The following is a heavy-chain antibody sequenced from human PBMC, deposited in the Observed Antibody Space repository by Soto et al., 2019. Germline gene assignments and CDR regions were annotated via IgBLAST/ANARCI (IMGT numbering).Heavy chain of an antibody. CDR1: GFTFSSYS. J-gene: IGHJ3*02. V-gene: IGHV3-21*01. Sequence: LRLSCAASGFTFSSYSMNWVRQAPGKGLEWVSSISSSSSYIYYADSVKGRFTISRDNAKNSLYLQMNSLRAEDTAVYYCARGYYDFWRGAFDIWGQGPMVTVSS. D-gene: IGHD3-3*01. CDR3: ARGYYDFWRGAFDI. CDR2: ISSSSSYI.